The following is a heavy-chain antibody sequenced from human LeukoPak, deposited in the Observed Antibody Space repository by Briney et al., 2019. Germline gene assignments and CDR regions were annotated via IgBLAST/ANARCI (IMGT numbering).Heavy chain of an antibody. J-gene: IGHJ4*02. Sequence: SVKVSCKASGYTFTSYYMHWVRQAPGQGLEWMGIINPSGGSTSYAQKFQGRVTMTRDMSTSTVYMELRSLRSDDTAVYYCAREMVRGVINYWGQGTLVTVSS. D-gene: IGHD3-10*01. V-gene: IGHV1-46*01. CDR2: INPSGGST. CDR1: GYTFTSYY. CDR3: AREMVRGVINY.